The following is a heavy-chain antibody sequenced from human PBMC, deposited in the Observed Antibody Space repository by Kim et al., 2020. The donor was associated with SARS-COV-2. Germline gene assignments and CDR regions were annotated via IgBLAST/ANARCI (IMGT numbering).Heavy chain of an antibody. J-gene: IGHJ4*02. CDR3: ARDPPEKWLPDF. Sequence: ASVKVSCKTSGYTFRNYGISWLRQAPGQGLEWMAWINAYNGDTNHAQRFQGRLTMTTDSSTDTAYMELRSLTLDDTAVYYCARDPPEKWLPDFWGQGTLV. CDR1: GYTFRNYG. D-gene: IGHD6-19*01. V-gene: IGHV1-18*01. CDR2: INAYNGDT.